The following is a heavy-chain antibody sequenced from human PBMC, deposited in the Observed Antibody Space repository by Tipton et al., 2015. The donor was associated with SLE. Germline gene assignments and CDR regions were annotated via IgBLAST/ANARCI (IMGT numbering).Heavy chain of an antibody. Sequence: TLSLTCTVSGGSISSHYWSWIRQPPGKGLEWIGYIYYSGSTHYNPSLKSRVTISVDTSKNQFSLKLSSVTAADTAVYYCARVLVAIDYYYMDVWGKGTTVTVSS. CDR2: IYYSGST. D-gene: IGHD2-21*01. CDR3: ARVLVAIDYYYMDV. V-gene: IGHV4-59*11. J-gene: IGHJ6*03. CDR1: GGSISSHY.